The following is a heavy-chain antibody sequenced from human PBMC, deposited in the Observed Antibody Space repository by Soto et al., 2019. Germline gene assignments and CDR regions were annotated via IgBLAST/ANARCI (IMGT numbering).Heavy chain of an antibody. CDR1: GFTFSSYG. CDR2: ISYDGSNK. Sequence: GGSLRLSCAASGFTFSSYGMHWVRQAPGKGLEWVAVISYDGSNKYYADSVKGRFTISRDNSKNTLYLQMNSLRAEDTAVYYCAKPRGEWLLDVAFDIWGQGTMVTVSS. J-gene: IGHJ3*02. V-gene: IGHV3-30*18. CDR3: AKPRGEWLLDVAFDI. D-gene: IGHD3-3*01.